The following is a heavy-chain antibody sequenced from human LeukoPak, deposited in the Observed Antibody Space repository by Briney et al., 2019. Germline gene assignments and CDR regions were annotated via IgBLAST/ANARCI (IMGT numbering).Heavy chain of an antibody. J-gene: IGHJ5*02. Sequence: GGSLRLSCAASGFTFSSYGMHWVRQAPGKGLEWVAFIRYDGSNEYYADSVKGRFTISRDNSKNTLYLQMNSLRAEDTAVYYCAKTAGSGARYNWFDPWGQGTLVTVSS. CDR2: IRYDGSNE. CDR3: AKTAGSGARYNWFDP. V-gene: IGHV3-30*02. CDR1: GFTFSSYG. D-gene: IGHD3-10*01.